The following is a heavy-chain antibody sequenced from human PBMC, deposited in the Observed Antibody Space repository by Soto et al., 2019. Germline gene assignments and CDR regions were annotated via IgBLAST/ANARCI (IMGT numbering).Heavy chain of an antibody. CDR1: GFTFSSYG. D-gene: IGHD5-18*01. J-gene: IGHJ4*02. CDR2: IWYDGSNK. CDR3: TWLPQY. Sequence: GGSLRLSCAASGFTFSSYGMHWVRQAPGKGLEWVAVIWYDGSNKYYADSVKGRFTISRDNAKNSLYLQMNSLRAEDTAVYYCTWLPQYWGQGTLVTVSS. V-gene: IGHV3-33*03.